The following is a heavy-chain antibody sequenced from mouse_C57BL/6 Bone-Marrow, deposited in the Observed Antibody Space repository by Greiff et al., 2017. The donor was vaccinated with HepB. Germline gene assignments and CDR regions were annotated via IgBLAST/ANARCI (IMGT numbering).Heavy chain of an antibody. D-gene: IGHD3-3*01. CDR1: GFSFNTYA. V-gene: IGHV10-1*01. CDR2: IRSKSNNYAT. CDR3: VTGPHYYAMDY. J-gene: IGHJ4*01. Sequence: EVQRVESGGGLVQPKGSLKLSCAASGFSFNTYAMNWVRQAPGKGLEWVASIRSKSNNYATDYADSVKDRLTISRYDSESMHYLQMNNLKNEDTAMYYCVTGPHYYAMDYWGQGTSVTVSS.